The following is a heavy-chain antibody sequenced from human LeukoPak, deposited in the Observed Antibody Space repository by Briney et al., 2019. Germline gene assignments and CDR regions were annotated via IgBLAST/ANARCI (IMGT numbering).Heavy chain of an antibody. J-gene: IGHJ4*02. D-gene: IGHD2-15*01. CDR3: AKVRQSVEMAANSDY. V-gene: IGHV3-23*01. CDR1: GFPFSSYA. CDR2: ISGSGGST. Sequence: PGGSLRLSCAASGFPFSSYAMSWVRPAPGKGLEWVSAISGSGGSTYYADPVKGRFTISRDNSKNTLYLQMNSLRAEDTAVYYCAKVRQSVEMAANSDYWGQGTLVTVSS.